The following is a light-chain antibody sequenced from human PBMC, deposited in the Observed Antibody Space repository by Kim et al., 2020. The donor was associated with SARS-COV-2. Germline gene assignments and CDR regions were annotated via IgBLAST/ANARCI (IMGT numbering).Light chain of an antibody. V-gene: IGLV1-40*01. J-gene: IGLJ3*02. CDR3: QSYDSSLSGWV. CDR1: SSNIGAVYH. CDR2: GNS. Sequence: RVTISCTGSSSNIGAVYHVNWYQQLPGTAPKLLIYGNSNRPSGVPDRFSGSKSGTSASLAITGLQAEDEADYYCQSYDSSLSGWVFGGGTQLTVL.